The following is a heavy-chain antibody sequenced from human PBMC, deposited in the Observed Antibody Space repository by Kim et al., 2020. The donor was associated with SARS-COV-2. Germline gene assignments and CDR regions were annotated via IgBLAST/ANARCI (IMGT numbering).Heavy chain of an antibody. Sequence: GGSLRLSCAASGFTFSSYGMHWVRQAPGKGLEWVAVIWYDGSNKYYADSVKSRFTISRDNSKNTLYLQMNSLRAEDTAVYYCARDLMVGDWGESDYLGQGTLVTVSS. CDR1: GFTFSSYG. V-gene: IGHV3-33*01. CDR3: ARDLMVGDWGESDY. D-gene: IGHD3-10*02. CDR2: IWYDGSNK. J-gene: IGHJ4*02.